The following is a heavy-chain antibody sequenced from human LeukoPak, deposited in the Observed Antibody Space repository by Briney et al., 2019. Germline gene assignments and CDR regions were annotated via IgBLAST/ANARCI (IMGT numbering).Heavy chain of an antibody. CDR2: ISSSGSTI. Sequence: GGSLRLSCAASGFTFSSYSMNWVRQAPGKGLEWVSYISSSGSTIYYADSVKGRFTISRDNAKNSLYLQMNSLRAEDTAVYYCARDRGGSLTYFDYWGQGTLVTVSS. V-gene: IGHV3-48*04. CDR1: GFTFSSYS. CDR3: ARDRGGSLTYFDY. J-gene: IGHJ4*02. D-gene: IGHD3-16*01.